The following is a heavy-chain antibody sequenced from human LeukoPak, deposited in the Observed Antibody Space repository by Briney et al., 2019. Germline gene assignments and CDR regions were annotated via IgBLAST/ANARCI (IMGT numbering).Heavy chain of an antibody. CDR3: ARQTGSGLFILP. V-gene: IGHV4-39*01. CDR1: GDTISSSNYY. D-gene: IGHD3/OR15-3a*01. Sequence: SETLSLTCTVSGDTISSSNYYWGWIRQPPGKGLEWIGSIYYSGSTYYNPSLKSQVSISIDTSKNQFSLRLTSVTAADTAVYYCARQTGSGLFILPGGQGTLVTVSS. CDR2: IYYSGST. J-gene: IGHJ4*02.